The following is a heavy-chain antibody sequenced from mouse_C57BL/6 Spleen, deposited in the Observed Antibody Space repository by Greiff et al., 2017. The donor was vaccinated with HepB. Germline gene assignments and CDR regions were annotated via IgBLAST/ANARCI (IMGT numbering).Heavy chain of an antibody. V-gene: IGHV5-4*01. D-gene: IGHD2-1*01. CDR2: VSDGGSYT. CDR1: GSIFSSYA. CDR3: ASYGNYYFDY. Sequence: EVQRVESGGGLVKPGGSLKLSCAASGSIFSSYAMSWVRQTPEKRLEWVATVSDGGSYTYYLDNVKGRFTISRDNAKNNLYLQMSHLKSEDTAMYYGASYGNYYFDYWGQGTTLTVSS. J-gene: IGHJ2*01.